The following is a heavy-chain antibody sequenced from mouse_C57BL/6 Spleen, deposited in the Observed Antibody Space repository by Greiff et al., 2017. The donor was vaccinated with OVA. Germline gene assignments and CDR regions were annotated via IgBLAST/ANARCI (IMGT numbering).Heavy chain of an antibody. J-gene: IGHJ3*01. D-gene: IGHD2-3*01. CDR3: AREGGWGFAY. Sequence: VQLQQPGAELVKPGASVKLSCKASGYTFTSYWMHWVRQRPGQGLEWIGMIHPNSGRTNYNEKFKSKATLTVDKSSSPAYMQLSSLTSEDSAVYYCAREGGWGFAYWGQGTLVTVSA. CDR1: GYTFTSYW. V-gene: IGHV1-64*01. CDR2: IHPNSGRT.